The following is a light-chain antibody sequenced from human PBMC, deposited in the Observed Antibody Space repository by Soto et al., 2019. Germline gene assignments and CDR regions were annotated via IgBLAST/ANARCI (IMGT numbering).Light chain of an antibody. CDR3: QQYETFSGT. CDR2: DAS. V-gene: IGKV1-5*01. J-gene: IGKJ1*01. CDR1: QSISSW. Sequence: DIQMTQSPSTPSASVRGRVTINCRASQSISSWLAWYQQKPGEAHKLLIYDASALPRGVQSRFSGSGSGTKFTLTIASLQPDDFATYYCQQYETFSGTVGPGTKVDIK.